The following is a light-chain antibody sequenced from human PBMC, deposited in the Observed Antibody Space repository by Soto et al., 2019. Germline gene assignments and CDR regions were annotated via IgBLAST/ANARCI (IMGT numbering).Light chain of an antibody. CDR1: SSDVGGYNY. CDR2: DVS. V-gene: IGLV2-14*01. Sequence: SEVRQPASESRSPGPSIHKYCTGTSSDVGGYNYVSWYQQHPGKAPKLMIYDVSNRPSGVSNRFSGSKSGNTASLTISGLQAEDEADYYCSSYTSSSTYVFGTGTKVTVL. J-gene: IGLJ1*01. CDR3: SSYTSSSTYV.